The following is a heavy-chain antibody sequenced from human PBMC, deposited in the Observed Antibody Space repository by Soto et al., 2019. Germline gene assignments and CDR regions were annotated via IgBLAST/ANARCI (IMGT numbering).Heavy chain of an antibody. CDR2: ISAYNGNT. CDR3: ARSYHEVPYCGMDV. V-gene: IGHV1-18*04. D-gene: IGHD2-2*01. J-gene: IGHJ6*02. Sequence: QVQLVQSGTEVKKPGASVKVSCKASGYTFTSYGISWVRKAPGQGLEWMGWISAYNGNTKYAQKLQGRVTMTTDTSTSTADVELRSLRSDDPAVYYCARSYHEVPYCGMDVWGQGTTVTVSS. CDR1: GYTFTSYG.